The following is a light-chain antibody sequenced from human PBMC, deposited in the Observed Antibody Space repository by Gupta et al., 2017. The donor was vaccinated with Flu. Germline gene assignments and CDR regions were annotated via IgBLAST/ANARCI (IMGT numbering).Light chain of an antibody. CDR1: SLGEKF. CDR3: QAWDSSNVV. Sequence: CSGVSLGEKFVAWLQKGPGQYPVFVMFHDTKRPSGIPARFSGSNSGNIATLTVRGTQSIDEADYYCQAWDSSNVVFGGGTKLTVL. J-gene: IGLJ2*01. V-gene: IGLV3-1*01. CDR2: HDT.